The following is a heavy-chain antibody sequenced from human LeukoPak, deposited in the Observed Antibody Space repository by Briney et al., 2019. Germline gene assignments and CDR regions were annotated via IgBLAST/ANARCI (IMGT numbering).Heavy chain of an antibody. CDR3: AKGIAAAGYYFDY. V-gene: IGHV3-23*01. CDR1: GFTFSSYA. CDR2: ISGSGGST. J-gene: IGHJ4*02. Sequence: GGSLRLSCAASGFTFSSYATSWVRQAPGKGLEWVSAISGSGGSTYYADSVKGRFTISRDNSKNTLYLQMNSLRAEDTAVYYCAKGIAAAGYYFDYWGQGTLVTVSS. D-gene: IGHD6-13*01.